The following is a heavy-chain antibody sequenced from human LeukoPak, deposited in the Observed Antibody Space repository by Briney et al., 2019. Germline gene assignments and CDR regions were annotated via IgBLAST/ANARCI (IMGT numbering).Heavy chain of an antibody. CDR2: IIPIFGTA. CDR1: GGTFSSYA. J-gene: IGHJ4*02. Sequence: SVKVSCKASGGTFSSYAISWVRQAPGQGLEWMGGIIPIFGTANYAQKFQGRVTITADESTSTAYMELSSLRSEDTAVYYCARDFYGDYGIVNYWGQGTLVTVSS. D-gene: IGHD4-17*01. CDR3: ARDFYGDYGIVNY. V-gene: IGHV1-69*01.